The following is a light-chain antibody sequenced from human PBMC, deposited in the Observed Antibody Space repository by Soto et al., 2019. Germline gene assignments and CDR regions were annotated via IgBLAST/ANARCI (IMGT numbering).Light chain of an antibody. CDR2: KAS. Sequence: DIQMTPSPSTLSASVVDRVTITCRASQSISSWLAWYQQTPGKAPKLLIYKASSLESGVPSRFSGSGSGTEFTLTISSLQPDDFATYYCQQYNSYPWTFGQGTKVDIK. CDR3: QQYNSYPWT. V-gene: IGKV1-5*03. CDR1: QSISSW. J-gene: IGKJ1*01.